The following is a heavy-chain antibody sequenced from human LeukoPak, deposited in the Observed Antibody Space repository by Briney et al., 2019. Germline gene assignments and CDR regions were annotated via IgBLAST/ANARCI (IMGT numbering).Heavy chain of an antibody. CDR3: ARAAEAAVAGIWGPLYYYYMDV. CDR2: IYYSGST. Sequence: SETLSLTCTVSGGSISSYYWSWIRQPPGKGLEWIGYIYYSGSTNYNPSLKSRVTISVDTSKNQFSLKLSSVTAADTAVYYCARAAEAAVAGIWGPLYYYYMDVWGKGTTVTISS. V-gene: IGHV4-59*12. CDR1: GGSISSYY. D-gene: IGHD6-19*01. J-gene: IGHJ6*03.